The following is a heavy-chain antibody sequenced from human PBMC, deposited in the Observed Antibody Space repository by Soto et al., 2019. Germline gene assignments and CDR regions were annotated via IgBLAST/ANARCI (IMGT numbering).Heavy chain of an antibody. D-gene: IGHD2-15*01. CDR1: GFSFSTYG. Sequence: QVQLVDSGGGVVQPGRSLTLSCAASGFSFSTYGMHWVRQAPGKGLEWVAVISYDGGTKYYADSVKGRFAISRENPKNPLYLQLNSLRPEGTAVYSCAKSSLGDDATGFQYWFFDLWGRGTQVTVSS. CDR3: AKSSLGDDATGFQYWFFDL. J-gene: IGHJ2*01. CDR2: ISYDGGTK. V-gene: IGHV3-30*09.